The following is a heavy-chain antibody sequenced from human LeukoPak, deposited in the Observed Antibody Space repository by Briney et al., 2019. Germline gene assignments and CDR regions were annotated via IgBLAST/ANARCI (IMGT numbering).Heavy chain of an antibody. V-gene: IGHV4-34*01. J-gene: IGHJ4*02. D-gene: IGHD7-27*01. CDR2: INHSGST. CDR3: ARGRAGDRAFDY. Sequence: SETLSLTCAVYGGSFSGYYWSWIRQPPGKGLEWIGEINHSGSTDYNPSLKSRVTISVDTSKNQFSLKLSSVTAADTAVYYCARGRAGDRAFDYWGQGTLVTVSS. CDR1: GGSFSGYY.